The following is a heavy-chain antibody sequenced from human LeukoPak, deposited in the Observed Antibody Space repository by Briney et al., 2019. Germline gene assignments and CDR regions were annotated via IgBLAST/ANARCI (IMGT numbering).Heavy chain of an antibody. CDR1: GGSISSSSYY. Sequence: PSETLSLTCTVSGGSISSSSYYGGWIRQPPGKGLEWIGSIYYSGSTYYNPSLKSRVTISVDTSKNQFSLKLSSVTAADTAVYYCARVLGRGDYAYFDYWGQGTLVTVSS. J-gene: IGHJ4*02. D-gene: IGHD2-21*02. CDR2: IYYSGST. V-gene: IGHV4-39*01. CDR3: ARVLGRGDYAYFDY.